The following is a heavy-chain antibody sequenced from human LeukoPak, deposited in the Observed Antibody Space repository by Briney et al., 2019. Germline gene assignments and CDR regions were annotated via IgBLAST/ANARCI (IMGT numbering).Heavy chain of an antibody. D-gene: IGHD6-19*01. J-gene: IGHJ3*02. CDR2: ISGSGGST. Sequence: GGSLRLSCAASGFTFSSYAMSWVRQAPGKGLEWVSTISGSGGSTYYADSVKGRFTISRDNSKNTLYLQMNSLRAEDTAVYYCAKDRMCSSGWQAFDIWGQGTMVTVSS. CDR3: AKDRMCSSGWQAFDI. V-gene: IGHV3-23*01. CDR1: GFTFSSYA.